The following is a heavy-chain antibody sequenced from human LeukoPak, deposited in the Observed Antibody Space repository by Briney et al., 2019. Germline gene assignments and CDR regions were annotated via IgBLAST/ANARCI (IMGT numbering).Heavy chain of an antibody. V-gene: IGHV3-66*01. Sequence: GGSLRLSCAGSGLIVTSNYMTWVRQAPGKGLEWVSVIYSGGSTYYADSVKGRFTISRDNSKNSLYLQMNSLRAEDTAVYYCARGFTGIAAAGLDYWGQGTLVTVSS. J-gene: IGHJ4*02. CDR1: GLIVTSNY. CDR3: ARGFTGIAAAGLDY. D-gene: IGHD6-13*01. CDR2: IYSGGST.